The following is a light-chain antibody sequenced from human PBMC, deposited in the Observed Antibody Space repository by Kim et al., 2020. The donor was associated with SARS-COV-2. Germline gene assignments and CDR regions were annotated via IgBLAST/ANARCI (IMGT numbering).Light chain of an antibody. CDR1: SLRNYY. CDR2: GKN. J-gene: IGLJ3*02. Sequence: SSELTQEPAVSVALGQTVRITCQGDSLRNYYASWYQQKPGQAPLLVIYGKNNRPSGIPDRFSGSSSGDTASLTITGAQAEDEADYYCNSRGTSGDRWVFGGGTQLTVL. CDR3: NSRGTSGDRWV. V-gene: IGLV3-19*01.